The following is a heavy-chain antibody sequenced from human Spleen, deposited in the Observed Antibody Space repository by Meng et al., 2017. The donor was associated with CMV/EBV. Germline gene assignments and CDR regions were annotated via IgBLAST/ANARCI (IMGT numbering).Heavy chain of an antibody. D-gene: IGHD2/OR15-2a*01. J-gene: IGHJ6*02. CDR3: ARAGGVIVPYYYGMDV. Sequence: SVKVSCKASGYTFTGYYMHWVRQAPGQGLEWMGRTVPILDVANYAQKFQGRVTITADKSTSTAYMELSSLRSEDTAVYYCARAGGVIVPYYYGMDVWGQGTTVTVSS. CDR1: GYTFTGYY. CDR2: TVPILDVA. V-gene: IGHV1-69*04.